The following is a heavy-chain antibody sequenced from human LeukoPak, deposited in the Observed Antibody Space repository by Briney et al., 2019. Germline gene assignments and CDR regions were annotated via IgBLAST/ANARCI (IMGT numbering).Heavy chain of an antibody. CDR1: GYSISSGYY. V-gene: IGHV4-38-2*01. CDR2: IYHSGGT. D-gene: IGHD4-17*01. J-gene: IGHJ3*02. Sequence: PSETLSLTCAVSGYSISSGYYWGWIRQPPGKGLEWIGSIYHSGGTYYNPSLKSRVTISVDTSKNQFSLKLSSVTAADTAVYYCARATVTTAAFDIWGQGTMVTVSS. CDR3: ARATVTTAAFDI.